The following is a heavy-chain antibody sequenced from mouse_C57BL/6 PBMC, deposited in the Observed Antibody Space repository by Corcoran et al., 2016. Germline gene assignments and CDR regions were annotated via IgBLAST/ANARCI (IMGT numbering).Heavy chain of an antibody. CDR3: ARSGGYDYDGYYDAMDY. V-gene: IGHV1-26*01. D-gene: IGHD2-4*01. CDR2: INPNNGGT. CDR1: GYTFTDYY. J-gene: IGHJ4*01. Sequence: EVQLQESGPELVKPGASVKISCKASGYTFTDYYMNWVQLSHGKSLEWIGDINPNNGGTSYNQKFKGKATLTVDKSSSTAYMELRSLTSEDSAVYYCARSGGYDYDGYYDAMDYWGQGTSVTVSS.